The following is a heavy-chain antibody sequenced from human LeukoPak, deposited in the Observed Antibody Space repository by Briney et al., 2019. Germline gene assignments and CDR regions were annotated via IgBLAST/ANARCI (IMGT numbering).Heavy chain of an antibody. CDR3: ARDRRYYDSSGAFGS. CDR1: GGTFISYA. J-gene: IGHJ3*02. CDR2: IIPIFGTA. Sequence: ASVKVSCKASGGTFISYAISWVRQAPAQGLEWMGGIIPIFGTANYAQKFQGRVTITADESTSTAYMELSSLRSEDTAVYYCARDRRYYDSSGAFGSWGQGTMGTVSS. D-gene: IGHD3-22*01. V-gene: IGHV1-69*13.